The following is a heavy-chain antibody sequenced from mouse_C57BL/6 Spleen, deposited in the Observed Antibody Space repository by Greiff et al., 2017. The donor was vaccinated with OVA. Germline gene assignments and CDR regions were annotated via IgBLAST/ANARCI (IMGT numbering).Heavy chain of an antibody. CDR2: IDPSDSYT. V-gene: IGHV1-59*01. CDR1: GYTFTSYW. CDR3: ARSGTEGYFDV. Sequence: QVQLKESGAELVRPGTSVKLSCKASGYTFTSYWMHWVKQRPGQGLEWIGVIDPSDSYTNYNQKFKGKATLTVDTSSSTAYMKLSSLTSEDSAVYYCARSGTEGYFDVWGTGTTVTVSS. J-gene: IGHJ1*03. D-gene: IGHD2-14*01.